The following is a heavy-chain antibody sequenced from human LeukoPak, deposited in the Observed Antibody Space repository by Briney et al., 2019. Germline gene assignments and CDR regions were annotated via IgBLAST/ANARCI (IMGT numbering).Heavy chain of an antibody. CDR2: ISWNSGSI. Sequence: PSGGSLRLSCAASGFTFDDYAMHWVRQAPGKGLEWVSGISWNSGSIGYADSVKGRFTISRDNAKNSLYLQMNSLRAEDTAVYYCARYLTWLRFLDYWGQGTLVTVSS. D-gene: IGHD5-12*01. V-gene: IGHV3-9*01. CDR3: ARYLTWLRFLDY. J-gene: IGHJ4*02. CDR1: GFTFDDYA.